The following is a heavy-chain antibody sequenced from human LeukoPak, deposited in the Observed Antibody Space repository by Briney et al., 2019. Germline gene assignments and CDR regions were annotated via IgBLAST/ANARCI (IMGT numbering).Heavy chain of an antibody. V-gene: IGHV1-8*01. CDR1: GYTFTTYD. CDR2: MNPNSGNT. Sequence: ASVKVSCKASGYTFTTYDINWVRQATGQRLEWMGWMNPNSGNTGYAQKFQGRVAMTRNSFMSTAYMELSSLTSEDTAVYYCARGSRLGAKPGPEVYWGQGTLVTVSS. J-gene: IGHJ4*02. CDR3: ARGSRLGAKPGPEVY. D-gene: IGHD3-16*01.